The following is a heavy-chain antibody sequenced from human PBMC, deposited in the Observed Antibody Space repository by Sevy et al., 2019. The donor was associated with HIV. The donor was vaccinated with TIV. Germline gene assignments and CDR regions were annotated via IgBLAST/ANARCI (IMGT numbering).Heavy chain of an antibody. D-gene: IGHD3-3*01. CDR1: GDTFSTYD. Sequence: ASVKVSYKASGDTFSTYDINWVRQAPGQGLKWMGWMIPKSGSTGFAQKFQGRLTMTRETSINTAYTELRSLRSEDTAVSYCASGGSGDVWNYGYYYYGMDVWGQGTTVTVSS. V-gene: IGHV1-8*02. CDR2: MIPKSGST. J-gene: IGHJ6*02. CDR3: ASGGSGDVWNYGYYYYGMDV.